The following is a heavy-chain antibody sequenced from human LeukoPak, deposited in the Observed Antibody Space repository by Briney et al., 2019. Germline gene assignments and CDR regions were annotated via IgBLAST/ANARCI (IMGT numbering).Heavy chain of an antibody. D-gene: IGHD6-13*01. Sequence: GASVKVSCKASGGTFSSYAISWVRQAPGQGLEWMGRIIPIFGTANYAQKFQGRVTITTDESTSTAYMELSSLRSEDTAVYYCATRGVYSSSWYEGYFDYWGQGTLVTVSS. CDR1: GGTFSSYA. V-gene: IGHV1-69*05. CDR2: IIPIFGTA. J-gene: IGHJ4*02. CDR3: ATRGVYSSSWYEGYFDY.